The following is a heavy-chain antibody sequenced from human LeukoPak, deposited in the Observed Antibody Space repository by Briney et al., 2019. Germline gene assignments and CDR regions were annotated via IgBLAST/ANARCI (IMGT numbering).Heavy chain of an antibody. J-gene: IGHJ6*03. CDR2: ISYSGST. CDR1: GGSITSSRYY. Sequence: PSETLSLTCTVSGGSITSSRYYWGWIRQTPGKGLEWIGSISYSGSTQYHPSLKSRLTIFVDTSKSQFSLELTPVTAADTAVFYCARLVNDFSSGLYTGGYYYMDVWGKGTTVTVSS. CDR3: ARLVNDFSSGLYTGGYYYMDV. D-gene: IGHD3-3*01. V-gene: IGHV4-39*01.